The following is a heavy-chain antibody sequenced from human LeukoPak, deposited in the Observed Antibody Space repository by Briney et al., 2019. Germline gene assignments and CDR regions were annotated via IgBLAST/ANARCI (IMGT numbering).Heavy chain of an antibody. Sequence: PSETQSLTCAVSGASFSNYYWSWIRKPAGKGLEWLGRIFASGTTHDNPSLKSRVTVSVDTSKNQFSLRLTSVTAADTAVYYCTRDPGHYGVDVWGQGTTVTVSS. CDR1: GASFSNYY. CDR2: IFASGTT. J-gene: IGHJ6*02. V-gene: IGHV4-4*07. CDR3: TRDPGHYGVDV.